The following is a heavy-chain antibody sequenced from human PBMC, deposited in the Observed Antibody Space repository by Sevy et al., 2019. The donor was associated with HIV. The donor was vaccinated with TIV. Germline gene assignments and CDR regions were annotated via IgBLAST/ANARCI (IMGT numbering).Heavy chain of an antibody. Sequence: GGSLRLSCAASGFTFSSYAMSWVRQAPGKGLEWVPAISGSGGSTYYADSVKGRFTISRDNPKNTLYLQMNSLRAEDTAVYYCAKDLRAAGTLYWGQGTLVTVSS. V-gene: IGHV3-23*01. CDR2: ISGSGGST. CDR1: GFTFSSYA. CDR3: AKDLRAAGTLY. D-gene: IGHD6-13*01. J-gene: IGHJ4*02.